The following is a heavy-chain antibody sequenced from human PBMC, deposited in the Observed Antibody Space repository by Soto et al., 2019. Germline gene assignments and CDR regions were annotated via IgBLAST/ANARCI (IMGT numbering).Heavy chain of an antibody. V-gene: IGHV1-69*01. CDR2: IIPIFGTA. J-gene: IGHJ6*02. CDR1: GGTVRSYA. CDR3: ARDLPGYCSGGSCYSGYYYYGMDV. Sequence: QVQLVQSGAEVKKPGSSVKVSCKASGGTVRSYAISWVRQAPGQGLEWMGGIIPIFGTANYAQKFQGRVTITADESTSTAYMELSSLRSEDTAVYYCARDLPGYCSGGSCYSGYYYYGMDVWGQGTTVTVSS. D-gene: IGHD2-15*01.